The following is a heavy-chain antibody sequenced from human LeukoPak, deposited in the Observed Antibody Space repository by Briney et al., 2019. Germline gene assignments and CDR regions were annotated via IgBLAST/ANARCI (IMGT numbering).Heavy chain of an antibody. V-gene: IGHV1-69*05. CDR2: IIPIFGTA. CDR1: GGTFSSYA. J-gene: IGHJ6*03. D-gene: IGHD6-6*01. Sequence: ASVKVSCKASGGTFSSYAISWVRQAPGQGLEWMGGIIPIFGTANYAQKFQGRVTITTDESTSTAYMELSSLRSEDTAVYYCARGPIEYSSSSLTPNYYYYYMDVWGKGTTVTVSS. CDR3: ARGPIEYSSSSLTPNYYYYYMDV.